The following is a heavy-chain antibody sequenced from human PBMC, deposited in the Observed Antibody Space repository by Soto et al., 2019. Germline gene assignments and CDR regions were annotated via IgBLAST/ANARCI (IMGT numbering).Heavy chain of an antibody. CDR1: GFSFSRYG. Sequence: PGGSLRLSCAASGFSFSRYGIHWVRQAPGKGLEWVAVISCDESTTFYADSVKGRFTISRDNSKNTLFLQMNSLRPEDTAVYYCSKAMIGSYDSDAFDVWGQGTMVTVSS. J-gene: IGHJ3*01. D-gene: IGHD3-22*01. CDR2: ISCDESTT. CDR3: SKAMIGSYDSDAFDV. V-gene: IGHV3-30*18.